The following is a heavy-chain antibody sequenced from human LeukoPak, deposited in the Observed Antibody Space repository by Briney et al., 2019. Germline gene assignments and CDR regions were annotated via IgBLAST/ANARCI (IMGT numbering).Heavy chain of an antibody. Sequence: PSETLSLTCTVSGGSISDYYWSWIRQPPGKGLEWIGYIYYSGSTNYNPSLKSRVTISADTSKNQFSLKLSSVTAADTAVYYCARHVSFLWSRELSWFDPWGQGNLVTVSS. CDR1: GGSISDYY. D-gene: IGHD3-10*01. CDR2: IYYSGST. CDR3: ARHVSFLWSRELSWFDP. J-gene: IGHJ5*02. V-gene: IGHV4-59*08.